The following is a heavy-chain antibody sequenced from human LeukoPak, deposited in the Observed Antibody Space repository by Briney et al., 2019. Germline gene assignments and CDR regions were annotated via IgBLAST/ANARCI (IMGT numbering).Heavy chain of an antibody. CDR1: GYTFTGYY. V-gene: IGHV1-2*02. Sequence: GASVKVSCKASGYTFTGYYIHWVRQAPGQGLEWMGWINSNSGGTNYAQKFQDRVTMTRDTSISAVYMELSGLRSDDTAVYYCARDLATVLTPYFDFWGQGTLVTVSS. CDR3: ARDLATVLTPYFDF. J-gene: IGHJ4*02. D-gene: IGHD4-23*01. CDR2: INSNSGGT.